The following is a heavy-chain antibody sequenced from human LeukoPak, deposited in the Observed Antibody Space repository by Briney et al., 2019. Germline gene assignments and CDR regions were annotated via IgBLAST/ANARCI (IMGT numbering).Heavy chain of an antibody. J-gene: IGHJ4*02. CDR3: AGKTVVGSYFDY. CDR2: IKQNGSDK. D-gene: IGHD4-23*01. V-gene: IGHV3-7*03. Sequence: GGSLRLSCAASGFTFSSYCMSWVRQAPGKGLEWVANIKQNGSDKYYVDSVKGRFTISRDNAKNSLYLQINSLRAEDTAVYYCAGKTVVGSYFDYWGQGTPVTVSS. CDR1: GFTFSSYC.